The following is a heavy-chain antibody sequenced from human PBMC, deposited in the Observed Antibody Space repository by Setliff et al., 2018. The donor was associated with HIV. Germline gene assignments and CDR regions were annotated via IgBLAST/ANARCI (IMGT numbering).Heavy chain of an antibody. J-gene: IGHJ3*02. CDR3: ASHPAWESGI. CDR2: INPSGGRT. D-gene: IGHD1-26*01. Sequence: ASVKVSCKASGYTFTSVYMHWVRQAPGEGLEWMGLINPSGGRTTYAQNFQGRVTITTVQSTSTAYLELSSLRSDDTAVYYCASHPAWESGIWGQGTMVTVSS. V-gene: IGHV1-46*01. CDR1: GYTFTSVY.